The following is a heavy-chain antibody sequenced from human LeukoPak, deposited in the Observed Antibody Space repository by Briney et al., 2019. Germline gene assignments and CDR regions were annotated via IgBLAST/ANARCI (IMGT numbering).Heavy chain of an antibody. Sequence: RASVNVSCKASGYTFTGYYMHWVRQAPGQGLEWMGWINPNSGGTNYAQKFQGRVTMTRDTSISTAYMELSRLRSDDTAVYYCARGMVRGVAYPIDYWGQGTLVTVSS. D-gene: IGHD3-10*01. J-gene: IGHJ4*02. CDR3: ARGMVRGVAYPIDY. V-gene: IGHV1-2*02. CDR2: INPNSGGT. CDR1: GYTFTGYY.